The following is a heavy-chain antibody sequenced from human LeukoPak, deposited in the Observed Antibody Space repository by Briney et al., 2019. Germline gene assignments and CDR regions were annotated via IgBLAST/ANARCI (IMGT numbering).Heavy chain of an antibody. CDR1: GFTFSDYY. Sequence: GGSLRLSCAASGFTFSDYYMSWIRQAPGKGLEWVSYISSSGSTIYYADSVKGRFTISRDNAKSSLYLQMNSLRAEDTAVYYCARMGTGVDYYDSSGYYYPKTTSYYFDYWGQGTLVTVSS. V-gene: IGHV3-11*01. CDR3: ARMGTGVDYYDSSGYYYPKTTSYYFDY. CDR2: ISSSGSTI. J-gene: IGHJ4*02. D-gene: IGHD3-22*01.